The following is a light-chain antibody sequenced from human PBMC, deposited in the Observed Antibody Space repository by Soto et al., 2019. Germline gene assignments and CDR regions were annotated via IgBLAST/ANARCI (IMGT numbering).Light chain of an antibody. CDR2: KTS. V-gene: IGKV1-5*03. CDR1: HYVSSS. J-gene: IGKJ1*01. CDR3: QQYNTYVWT. Sequence: DIQMTQSPSTLSAFVGERVTITCRASHYVSSSLAWYQQKPGKAPKLMIYKTSILESGVPSRFSGSASGTECTLSISSLQPDDFATYWCQQYNTYVWTFGQGTKVEIK.